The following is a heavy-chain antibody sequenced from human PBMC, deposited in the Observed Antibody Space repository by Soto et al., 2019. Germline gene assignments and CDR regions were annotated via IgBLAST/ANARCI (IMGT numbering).Heavy chain of an antibody. Sequence: GGSLRLSCAASGFTFSSYGMHWVRQAPGKGLEWVAVISYDGSNKYYADSVKGRFTISRDNSKNTLYLQMNSLRAEDTAVYYCAKYGITDATDYYYGMDVWGQGTTVTVSS. J-gene: IGHJ6*02. CDR1: GFTFSSYG. D-gene: IGHD3-10*01. CDR3: AKYGITDATDYYYGMDV. V-gene: IGHV3-30*18. CDR2: ISYDGSNK.